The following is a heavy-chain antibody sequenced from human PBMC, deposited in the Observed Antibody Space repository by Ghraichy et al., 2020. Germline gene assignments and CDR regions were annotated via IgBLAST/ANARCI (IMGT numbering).Heavy chain of an antibody. CDR1: GGSFSGYY. D-gene: IGHD6-19*01. J-gene: IGHJ4*02. CDR2: INHSGST. V-gene: IGHV4-34*01. CDR3: ASSRGSGWKYYFDY. Sequence: GSLSLTCAVYGGSFSGYYWSWIRQPPGKGLEWIGEINHSGSTNYNPSLKSRVTISVDTSKNQFSLKLSSVTAADTAVYYCASSRGSGWKYYFDYWGQGTLVTVSS.